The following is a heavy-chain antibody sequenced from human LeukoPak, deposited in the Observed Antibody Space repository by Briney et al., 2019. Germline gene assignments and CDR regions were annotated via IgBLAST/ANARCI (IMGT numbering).Heavy chain of an antibody. Sequence: GGSLRLSCAASGVTFSSYSMNWVRQAPRKGLEWVSSISSSSSYIYYADSAKGRFTISRDNAKNSLYLQMNSLRAEDTAVYYCARVDRGSYWPLDYWGQGTLVTVSS. CDR3: ARVDRGSYWPLDY. CDR2: ISSSSSYI. D-gene: IGHD1-26*01. CDR1: GVTFSSYS. V-gene: IGHV3-21*01. J-gene: IGHJ4*02.